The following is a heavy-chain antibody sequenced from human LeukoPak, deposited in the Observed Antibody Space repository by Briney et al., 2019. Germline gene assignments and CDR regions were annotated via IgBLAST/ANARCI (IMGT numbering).Heavy chain of an antibody. J-gene: IGHJ4*02. Sequence: SETLSLTCAVYGGSFSGYYWSWIRQPPGKGLEWIGEINHSGSTNYNPSLKSRVTISVDTSKNQFSLKLSSVTAADTAVYYCAGRLEMATIDYWGQGTLVTVSS. D-gene: IGHD5-24*01. CDR1: GGSFSGYY. CDR2: INHSGST. CDR3: AGRLEMATIDY. V-gene: IGHV4-34*01.